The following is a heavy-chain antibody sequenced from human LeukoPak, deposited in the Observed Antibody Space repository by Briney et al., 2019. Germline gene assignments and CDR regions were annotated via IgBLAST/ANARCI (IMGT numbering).Heavy chain of an antibody. CDR2: INPSGGST. CDR3: ARVVEQQHLDY. Sequence: ASVKVSCKASGYTFTGYYMHWLRQAPGQGLEWMGIINPSGGSTSYAQKFQGRVTMTRDMSTSTVYMELSSLRSEDTAVSYCARVVEQQHLDYWGQGTLVTVSS. J-gene: IGHJ4*02. D-gene: IGHD6-13*01. V-gene: IGHV1-46*01. CDR1: GYTFTGYY.